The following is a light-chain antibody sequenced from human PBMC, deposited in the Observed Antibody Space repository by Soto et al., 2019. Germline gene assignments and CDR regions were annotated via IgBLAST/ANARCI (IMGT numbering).Light chain of an antibody. Sequence: EIVLTQSPGTLSLSPGERATLSCRASLSVRNSFLTWYQQKPGQAPRLLIYGASSRATGIPDRFSGSGSGTDFTLTISRLEPEDFAVYYCQQYGRAFGQGTKVEIK. CDR2: GAS. V-gene: IGKV3-20*01. J-gene: IGKJ1*01. CDR3: QQYGRA. CDR1: LSVRNSF.